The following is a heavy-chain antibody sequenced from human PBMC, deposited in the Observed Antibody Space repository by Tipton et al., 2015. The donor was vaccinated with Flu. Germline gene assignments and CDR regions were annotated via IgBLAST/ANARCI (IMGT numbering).Heavy chain of an antibody. Sequence: LSLTCTVSGFSISSGYYWAWIRQPPGKGLEWVSYISRSGSMIDYVDSVKGRFTVSRDNAKNSVYLQMNDLRPEDTAMYYCAGDYVVVPATTADYFCGMDVWGQGTTVTVSS. CDR3: AGDYVVVPATTADYFCGMDV. J-gene: IGHJ6*02. CDR1: GFSISSGYY. D-gene: IGHD2-2*01. V-gene: IGHV3-11*01. CDR2: ISRSGSMI.